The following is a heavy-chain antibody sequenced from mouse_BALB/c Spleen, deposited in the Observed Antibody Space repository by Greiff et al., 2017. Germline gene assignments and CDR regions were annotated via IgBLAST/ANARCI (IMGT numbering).Heavy chain of an antibody. D-gene: IGHD1-2*01. CDR3: ARRATATSFAY. Sequence: DVKLQESGPGLVKPSQSLSLTCTVTGYSITSDYAWNWIRQFPGNKLEWMGYISYSGSTSYNPSLKSRISITRDTSKNQFFLQLNSVTTEDTATYYCARRATATSFAYWGQGTLVTVSA. CDR1: GYSITSDYA. J-gene: IGHJ3*01. V-gene: IGHV3-2*02. CDR2: ISYSGST.